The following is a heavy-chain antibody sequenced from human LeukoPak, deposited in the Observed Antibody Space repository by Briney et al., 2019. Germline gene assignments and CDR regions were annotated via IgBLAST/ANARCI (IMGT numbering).Heavy chain of an antibody. J-gene: IGHJ4*02. CDR1: GGSFSGYY. CDR2: INHSGST. CDR3: ARGPPRGGAVRYSSGWYVGY. V-gene: IGHV4-34*01. Sequence: KASETLPLTCAVYGGSFSGYYWSWIRQPPGKGLEWIGEINHSGSTNYNPSLKSRVTISVDTSKNQFSLKLSSVTAADTAVYYCARGPPRGGAVRYSSGWYVGYWGQGTLVTVSS. D-gene: IGHD6-19*01.